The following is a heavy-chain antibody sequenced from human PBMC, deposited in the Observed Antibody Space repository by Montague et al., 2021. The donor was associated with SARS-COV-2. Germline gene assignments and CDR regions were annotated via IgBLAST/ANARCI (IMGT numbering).Heavy chain of an antibody. Sequence: SETLSLTCTVSGGSISSYYWSWIRQPPGKGLEWIGYIYYSGSTNYNPSLQSRVTISVDTSKNQFSLKLSSVTAADTAVYYCARRPGDTIFGVVRYPGGFDYWGQGTLVTVSS. CDR1: GGSISSYY. D-gene: IGHD3-3*01. CDR3: ARRPGDTIFGVVRYPGGFDY. V-gene: IGHV4-59*08. CDR2: IYYSGST. J-gene: IGHJ4*02.